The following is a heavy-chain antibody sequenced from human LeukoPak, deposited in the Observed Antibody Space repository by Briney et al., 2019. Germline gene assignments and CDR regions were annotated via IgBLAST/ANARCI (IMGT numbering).Heavy chain of an antibody. CDR3: ARGDYCSGGSCYPPRAFDI. Sequence: GGSLRLSCAASGFTFSSYAMHWVRQAPGKGLEWVAVISYDGSNKYYADSVKGRFTISRDNSKNTLYLQMNSLRAEDTAVYYCARGDYCSGGSCYPPRAFDIWGQGTMVTVSS. D-gene: IGHD2-15*01. V-gene: IGHV3-30*04. CDR1: GFTFSSYA. CDR2: ISYDGSNK. J-gene: IGHJ3*02.